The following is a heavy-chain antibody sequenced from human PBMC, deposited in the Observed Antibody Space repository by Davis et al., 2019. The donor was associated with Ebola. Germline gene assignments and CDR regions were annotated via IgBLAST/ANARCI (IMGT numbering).Heavy chain of an antibody. D-gene: IGHD3-9*01. CDR3: ARTATGYFDMLYYYYGMDV. Sequence: GGSLRLSCAASGFTFSSYGMHWVRQAPGKGLEWVAVIWYDGSNKYYADSVKGRFTISRDNAKNSLYLQMNSLRDEDTAVYYCARTATGYFDMLYYYYGMDVWGQGTTVTVSS. CDR2: IWYDGSNK. J-gene: IGHJ6*02. V-gene: IGHV3-33*01. CDR1: GFTFSSYG.